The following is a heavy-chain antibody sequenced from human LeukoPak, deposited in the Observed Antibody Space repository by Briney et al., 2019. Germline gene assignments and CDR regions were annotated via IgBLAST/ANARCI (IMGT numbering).Heavy chain of an antibody. CDR3: TTDSNWGFFD. D-gene: IGHD7-27*01. V-gene: IGHV3-15*01. J-gene: IGHJ4*02. CDR2: IRRKTEGGTT. CDR1: GFTFCNVW. Sequence: GGSLRLSCAASGFTFCNVWMSWVRQAPGKGLEWVGRIRRKTEGGTTDYNAPVKGRFTISRDDSKNTLYLQMNSLKTEDTAVYYCTTDSNWGFFDWGQGTLVTVSS.